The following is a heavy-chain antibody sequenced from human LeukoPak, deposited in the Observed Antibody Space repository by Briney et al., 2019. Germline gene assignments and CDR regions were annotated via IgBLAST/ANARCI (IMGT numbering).Heavy chain of an antibody. J-gene: IGHJ6*03. CDR3: ARYNYYYYYMDV. V-gene: IGHV3-11*04. CDR2: ISSNGNTR. CDR1: GFTFSDYY. Sequence: GGSLRLSCAASGFTFSDYYMSWIRQAPGKGLEWISYISSNGNTRYYVDSVKGRFTISRDNAKNSLYLQMNSLRAEDTAVYYCARYNYYYYYMDVWGKGTTVTVSS.